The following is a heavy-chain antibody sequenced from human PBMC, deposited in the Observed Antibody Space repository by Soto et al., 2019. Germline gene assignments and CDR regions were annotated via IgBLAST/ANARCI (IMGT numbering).Heavy chain of an antibody. CDR2: ISTTSSYI. Sequence: EVELVESGGGLVRPGGSLRLSCAASGLTISTYGMNWVRQAPGKGLEWVSSISTTSSYIYYADSVKGRFTISRDNAKNSPYLQMNSLRAEDTAVYYCARGGYGDYDLDYWGQGTLVTVSA. V-gene: IGHV3-21*01. CDR3: ARGGYGDYDLDY. CDR1: GLTISTYG. D-gene: IGHD4-17*01. J-gene: IGHJ4*02.